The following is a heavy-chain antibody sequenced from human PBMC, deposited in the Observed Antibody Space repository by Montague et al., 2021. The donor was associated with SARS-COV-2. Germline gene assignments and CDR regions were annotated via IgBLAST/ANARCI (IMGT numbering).Heavy chain of an antibody. V-gene: IGHV4-61*01. CDR2: MYYTRHT. Sequence: SETLSLTCTVSGASVASGNYYWSWIRQPPGKGLEWIGYMYYTRHTNYXPSLKSRVTMPVDPSKNQFSLTLTSVTAADTAVYYCARSRANVPSRPGFDYWGQGALVTVSS. CDR1: GASVASGNYY. J-gene: IGHJ4*02. CDR3: ARSRANVPSRPGFDY. D-gene: IGHD6-6*01.